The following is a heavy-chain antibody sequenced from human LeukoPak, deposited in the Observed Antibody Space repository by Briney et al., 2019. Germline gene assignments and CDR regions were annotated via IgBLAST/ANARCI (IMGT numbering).Heavy chain of an antibody. Sequence: ASVTVSCKASGYTFTSYDINWVRQAPGQGLEWMGWMNPNSGNTGYAQKFQGRVTMTRNTSISTAYMELSSLRSEDTAVYYCARAGYSSSWYVTWFDPWGQGTLVTVSS. CDR1: GYTFTSYD. D-gene: IGHD6-13*01. J-gene: IGHJ5*02. CDR2: MNPNSGNT. CDR3: ARAGYSSSWYVTWFDP. V-gene: IGHV1-8*01.